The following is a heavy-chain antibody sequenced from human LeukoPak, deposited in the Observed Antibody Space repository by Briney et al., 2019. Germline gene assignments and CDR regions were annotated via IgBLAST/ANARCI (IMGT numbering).Heavy chain of an antibody. Sequence: PSETLSLTCTVSGGSVSRGSYYWSWIRQPPRKGLEWIGYTYYSGSSNYNASLKSRVTISVDTSKNQFPLKLSSVTAADTAVYYCARHKGYSYGPRFYFDYWGQGTLVTVSS. CDR2: TYYSGSS. J-gene: IGHJ4*02. CDR1: GGSVSRGSYY. D-gene: IGHD5-18*01. V-gene: IGHV4-61*01. CDR3: ARHKGYSYGPRFYFDY.